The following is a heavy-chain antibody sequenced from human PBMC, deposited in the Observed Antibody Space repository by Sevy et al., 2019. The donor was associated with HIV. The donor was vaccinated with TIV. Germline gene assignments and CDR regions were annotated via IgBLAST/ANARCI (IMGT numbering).Heavy chain of an antibody. CDR1: GYTFTSYG. CDR3: ARDGRRLGYCSGGSCRYFFDY. V-gene: IGHV1-18*01. J-gene: IGHJ4*02. Sequence: ASVKVSCKASGYTFTSYGISWVRQAPGQGLEWMGWISAYNGNTNYAQKLQGRVTMTTDTSTSTAYMELRSLRSDDTAVYYCARDGRRLGYCSGGSCRYFFDYWGQGTLVTVSS. CDR2: ISAYNGNT. D-gene: IGHD2-15*01.